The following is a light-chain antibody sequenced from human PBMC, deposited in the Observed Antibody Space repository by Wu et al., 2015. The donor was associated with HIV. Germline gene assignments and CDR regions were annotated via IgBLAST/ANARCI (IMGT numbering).Light chain of an antibody. CDR2: KAS. V-gene: IGKV1-5*03. J-gene: IGKJ4*01. CDR1: QSISSW. Sequence: DIQMTQSPSTLSASVGDRVTITCRASQSISSWLAWYQQKPGKAPNLLIYKASTLESGVPSRFSGSGSGTEFTLSISSLQPDDFATYYCQQYNSYLVTFGGGTKVEIK. CDR3: QQYNSYLVT.